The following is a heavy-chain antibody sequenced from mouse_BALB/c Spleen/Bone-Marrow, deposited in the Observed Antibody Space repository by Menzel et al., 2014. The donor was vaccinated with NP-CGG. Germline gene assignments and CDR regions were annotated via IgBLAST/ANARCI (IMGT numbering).Heavy chain of an antibody. D-gene: IGHD1-1*01. CDR2: IRNKPNGYTT. Sequence: DVHLVESGGGLVQPGGSLRLSCATSGFTFTDYYMSWVRQPPGKALEWLVFIRNKPNGYTTEYSASVKGRFTISRDNSQSILYLQMNTLRAEDSATYYCARDDYGRGYWGQGTTLTVSS. CDR3: ARDDYGRGY. CDR1: GFTFTDYY. V-gene: IGHV7-3*02. J-gene: IGHJ2*01.